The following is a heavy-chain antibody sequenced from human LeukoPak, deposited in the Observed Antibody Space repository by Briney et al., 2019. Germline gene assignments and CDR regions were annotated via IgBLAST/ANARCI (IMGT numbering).Heavy chain of an antibody. Sequence: GRSLRLSCAASGFTFSSYGMHWVRQAPGKGLEWVAVIWYDGSNKYYADPMKGRFTISRDNSKNTLYLQMNSLRAEDTAVYYCAREYPPRYYYDSSGYLDYWGQGTLVTVSS. V-gene: IGHV3-33*01. D-gene: IGHD3-22*01. CDR3: AREYPPRYYYDSSGYLDY. J-gene: IGHJ4*02. CDR1: GFTFSSYG. CDR2: IWYDGSNK.